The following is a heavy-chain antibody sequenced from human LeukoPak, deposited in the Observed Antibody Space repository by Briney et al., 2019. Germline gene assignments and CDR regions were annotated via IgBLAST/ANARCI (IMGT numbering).Heavy chain of an antibody. J-gene: IGHJ4*02. Sequence: ASVKVSCKASGYTFTGYYMHWVRQAPGQGLEWMGWINPNSGGTNYAQKFQGRVTMTRDTSISTAYMELSRLRSDGTAVYYCARESYDSSLYYFDYWGQGTLVTVSS. D-gene: IGHD3-22*01. CDR3: ARESYDSSLYYFDY. CDR1: GYTFTGYY. V-gene: IGHV1-2*02. CDR2: INPNSGGT.